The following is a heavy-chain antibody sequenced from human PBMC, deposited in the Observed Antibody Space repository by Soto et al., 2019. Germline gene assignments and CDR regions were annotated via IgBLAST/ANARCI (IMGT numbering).Heavy chain of an antibody. D-gene: IGHD2-15*01. CDR1: RYTFTSYA. V-gene: IGHV1-3*01. CDR2: SNAGNGNK. J-gene: IGHJ5*02. Sequence: SVPVSCKGSRYTFTSYAMHWVRQAPGQRVDGMGWSNAGNGNKKYSQKFQGRVTITRDTSASTAYMELSSLRPEATAVYYCARGGRYSGYCSGGSCFDNWFDPWGQGTLVTVSS. CDR3: ARGGRYSGYCSGGSCFDNWFDP.